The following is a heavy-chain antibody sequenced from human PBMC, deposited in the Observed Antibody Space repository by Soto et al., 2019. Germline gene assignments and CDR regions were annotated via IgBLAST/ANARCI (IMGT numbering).Heavy chain of an antibody. D-gene: IGHD6-13*01. CDR1: GFTFSSYS. V-gene: IGHV3-21*01. CDR3: AKDQGSSWYEIDY. Sequence: PGGSLRLSCAASGFTFSSYSMSWVRQAPGKGLEWVSSISSSSSYIYYADSVKGRFTISRDNAKNSLYLQMNSLRAEDTAVYYCAKDQGSSWYEIDYWGQGTLVTVSS. J-gene: IGHJ4*02. CDR2: ISSSSSYI.